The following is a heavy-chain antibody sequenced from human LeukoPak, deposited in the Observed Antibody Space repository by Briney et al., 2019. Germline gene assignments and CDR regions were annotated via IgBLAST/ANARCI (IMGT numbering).Heavy chain of an antibody. Sequence: GGSLRLSCAVSGFPFSTNWMNWVRQGPGQGLEWVSHIDPDGNIIRYADSVKGRFTISRDNAKNSLYLQMNSLRAEDTAVYYCARARSMVRGVGVLLGYWGQGTLVTASS. CDR1: GFPFSTNW. D-gene: IGHD3-10*01. CDR2: IDPDGNII. J-gene: IGHJ4*02. V-gene: IGHV3-74*01. CDR3: ARARSMVRGVGVLLGY.